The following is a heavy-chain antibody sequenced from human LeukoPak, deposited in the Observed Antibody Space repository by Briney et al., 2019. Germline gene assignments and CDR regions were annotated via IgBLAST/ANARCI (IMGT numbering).Heavy chain of an antibody. CDR1: GGSISSSSYY. CDR3: ARGDTGSGSYDAFDI. D-gene: IGHD3-10*01. J-gene: IGHJ3*02. Sequence: SETLSLTCTVSGGSISSSSYYWGWIRQPPGKGLEWIGSIYYSGSTYYNPSLKSRVTISVDTSKNQFSLKVSSVTAADTAVYYCARGDTGSGSYDAFDIWGQGTMVTVSS. CDR2: IYYSGST. V-gene: IGHV4-39*01.